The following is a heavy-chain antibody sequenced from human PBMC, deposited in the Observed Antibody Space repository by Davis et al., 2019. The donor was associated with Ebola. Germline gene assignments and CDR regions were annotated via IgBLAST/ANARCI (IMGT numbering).Heavy chain of an antibody. CDR2: ISSSSSYT. D-gene: IGHD1-7*01. J-gene: IGHJ4*02. V-gene: IGHV3-11*06. Sequence: PGGSLRLSCAASGFTFSDYYMSWIRQAPGKGLEWVSYISSSSSYTNYADAVKGRFTISRDNANNSLHLQMNSLRIEDTAVYYCARVWNYVCFDYWGQGTLLTVSS. CDR3: ARVWNYVCFDY. CDR1: GFTFSDYY.